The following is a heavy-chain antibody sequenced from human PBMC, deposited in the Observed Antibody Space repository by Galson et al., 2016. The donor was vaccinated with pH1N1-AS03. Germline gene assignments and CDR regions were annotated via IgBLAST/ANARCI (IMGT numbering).Heavy chain of an antibody. V-gene: IGHV4-34*01. CDR1: GGSFSGYS. J-gene: IGHJ5*02. D-gene: IGHD7-27*01. Sequence: ETLSLTCAVYGGSFSGYSCSWIRQSPGKGLEWIGEINHSGSTNYNPSLKNRVTVSVDTSTNQFSLNLTSVTAADTAVYYCARRANWGFTGRQNWFDPWGQGTLVTVSS. CDR3: ARRANWGFTGRQNWFDP. CDR2: INHSGST.